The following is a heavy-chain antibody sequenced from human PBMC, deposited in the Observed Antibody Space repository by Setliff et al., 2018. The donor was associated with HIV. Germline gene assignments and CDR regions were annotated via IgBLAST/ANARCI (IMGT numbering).Heavy chain of an antibody. V-gene: IGHV1-69*10. D-gene: IGHD3-10*01. CDR2: VITILDIT. Sequence: GASVKVSCKASGGTSNTYAINWVRQAPGQGLEWMGQVITILDITSYAQKSQGRVTITADESTNTMYMELSSLRSDDTAVYYCAGPRGDEAFDIWGQGTMVTVSS. CDR1: GGTSNTYA. CDR3: AGPRGDEAFDI. J-gene: IGHJ3*02.